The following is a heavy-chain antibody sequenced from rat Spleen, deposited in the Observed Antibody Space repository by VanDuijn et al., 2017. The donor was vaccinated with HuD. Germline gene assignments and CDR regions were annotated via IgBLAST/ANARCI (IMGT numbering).Heavy chain of an antibody. CDR2: ISFDGSTT. J-gene: IGHJ3*01. V-gene: IGHV5-29*01. CDR1: GFTFSNYG. Sequence: EVQLVESGGGLVQPGRSLKLSCAAAGFTFSNYGMAWVRQAPTKGPEWVASISFDGSTTYYRDSVRGRFTISRDDTESTLYLQMNSLMSEDTATYYCTTENYWFAHWGQGTLVTVSS. CDR3: TTENYWFAH. D-gene: IGHD1-1*01.